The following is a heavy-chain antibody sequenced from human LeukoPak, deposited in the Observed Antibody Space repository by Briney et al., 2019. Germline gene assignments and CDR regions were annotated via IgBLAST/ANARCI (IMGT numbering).Heavy chain of an antibody. CDR3: VRASYCGGDCPRLGKRIFDY. Sequence: PSETLSLTCTVSGASIRSSGYYWGWIRQPPGKGLEWIGSIYYSGNTYYNPSLKSRVTISVDTSKNQFSLKLSSVTAADTAVYYCVRASYCGGDCPRLGKRIFDYWGQGTLVTVSS. D-gene: IGHD2-21*02. CDR2: IYYSGNT. CDR1: GASIRSSGYY. V-gene: IGHV4-39*07. J-gene: IGHJ4*02.